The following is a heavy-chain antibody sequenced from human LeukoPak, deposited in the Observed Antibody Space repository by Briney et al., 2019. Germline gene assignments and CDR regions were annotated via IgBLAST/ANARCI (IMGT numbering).Heavy chain of an antibody. CDR1: GGSFSGYY. V-gene: IGHV4-34*01. D-gene: IGHD6-19*01. CDR2: INHSGST. J-gene: IGHJ4*02. CDR3: ASTGLSSAADY. Sequence: SETLSLTCAVYGGSFSGYYWSWIRQPPGKGLEWIGEINHSGSTNYNPSLKSRVTISVDTSKNQFSLKLSSVTAADTAVYYCASTGLSSAADYWGQGTLVTVSS.